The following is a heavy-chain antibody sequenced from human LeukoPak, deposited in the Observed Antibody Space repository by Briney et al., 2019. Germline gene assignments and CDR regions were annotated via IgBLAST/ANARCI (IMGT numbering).Heavy chain of an antibody. J-gene: IGHJ5*02. CDR3: AKGYCARTTCYSRFDP. V-gene: IGHV3-23*01. D-gene: IGHD2-2*01. Sequence: PGGSLRLSCAASGFTFSSYAMSWVRQAPGKGLDWVSAIGGSGGSTFYADSVKGRFTISRDNSRDTLYLQMNSLRAEDTAVYYCAKGYCARTTCYSRFDPWGQGTLVTVSS. CDR2: IGGSGGST. CDR1: GFTFSSYA.